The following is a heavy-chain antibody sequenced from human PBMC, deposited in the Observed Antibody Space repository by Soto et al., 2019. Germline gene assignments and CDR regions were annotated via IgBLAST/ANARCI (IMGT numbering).Heavy chain of an antibody. CDR1: GYIFTHYW. V-gene: IGHV5-51*01. CDR2: IYPGDSDT. Sequence: PGESLTILFPCAGYIFTHYWIGWVRQMPGKGLEWMGIIYPGDSDTRYSPSFQGQVTISADKSISTAYLQWSSLKASDTAMYYCARLATIFDFDNWGHGTLVTVSS. CDR3: ARLATIFDFDN. J-gene: IGHJ4*01. D-gene: IGHD2-21*01.